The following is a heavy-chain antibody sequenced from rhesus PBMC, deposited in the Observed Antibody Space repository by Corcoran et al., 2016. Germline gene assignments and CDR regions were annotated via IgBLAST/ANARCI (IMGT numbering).Heavy chain of an antibody. D-gene: IGHD3-3*01. CDR3: ARDAPGYYYAFDF. CDR2: ISGSSGST. CDR1: GGSISSNY. J-gene: IGHJ3*01. Sequence: QVQLQESGPGLVKPSETLSLTCAVSGGSISSNYWSWIRQPPGKGLEWVGRISGSSGSTDYNPSLRIRVSFSADTSKNLFSLMLSSVTAAGTAVYYCARDAPGYYYAFDFWGQGLRVTVSS. V-gene: IGHV4-173*01.